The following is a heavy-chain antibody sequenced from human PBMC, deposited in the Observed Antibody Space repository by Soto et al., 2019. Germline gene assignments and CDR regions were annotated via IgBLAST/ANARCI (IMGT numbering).Heavy chain of an antibody. J-gene: IGHJ4*02. CDR2: ISGSGGSP. D-gene: IGHD4-17*01. CDR3: AKDRSPHGDYEYYFDY. CDR1: GFTFSSYA. Sequence: GGSLRLSCAASGFTFSSYAMSWVRQAPGKGLEWVSAISGSGGSPYYADSVKGRFTISRDNSKNTLYLQMNSLRAEDTAVYYCAKDRSPHGDYEYYFDYWGQGTLVTVSS. V-gene: IGHV3-23*01.